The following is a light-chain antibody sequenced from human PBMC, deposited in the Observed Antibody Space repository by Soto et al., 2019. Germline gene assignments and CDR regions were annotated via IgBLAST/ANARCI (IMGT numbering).Light chain of an antibody. V-gene: IGKV3-15*01. J-gene: IGKJ1*01. CDR2: GAS. CDR3: QQNNSSPWT. Sequence: EIVMTQSPATLSVSPGERATLSCRASQSVSGNLAWYQQKPGQAPRLLIYGASTRATGIPARFSGSGSGTEFTITISILQSEDFADYYWQQNNSSPWTFGQGTKVEIK. CDR1: QSVSGN.